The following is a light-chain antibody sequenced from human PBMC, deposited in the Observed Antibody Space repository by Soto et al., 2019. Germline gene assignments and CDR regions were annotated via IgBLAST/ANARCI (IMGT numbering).Light chain of an antibody. CDR3: QSYDGSLLALYV. CDR1: SSNIGAGYD. J-gene: IGLJ1*01. Sequence: QSVLTQPPSVSGAPGQRVTISCTGSSSNIGAGYDVHWYQQLPGTAPKLLIYGNSNRPSGVPDRFSGSKSGTSASLAITGLQPEEDADYYCQSYDGSLLALYVFGTGTKVTVL. CDR2: GNS. V-gene: IGLV1-40*01.